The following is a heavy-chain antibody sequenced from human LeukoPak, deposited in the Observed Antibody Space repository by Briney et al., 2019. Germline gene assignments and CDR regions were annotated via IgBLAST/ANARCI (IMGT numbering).Heavy chain of an antibody. J-gene: IGHJ3*02. Sequence: ASVKVSCKVSGYTLTELSMHWVRQAPGKGLEWMGGFDPEDGETIYAQKFQGRVTMTEDTSTDTAYMELSSLRSEDTAVYYCARSITYYYDSSGFLRRGFAAFDIWGQGTMVTVSS. CDR3: ARSITYYYDSSGFLRRGFAAFDI. CDR1: GYTLTELS. V-gene: IGHV1-24*01. CDR2: FDPEDGET. D-gene: IGHD3-22*01.